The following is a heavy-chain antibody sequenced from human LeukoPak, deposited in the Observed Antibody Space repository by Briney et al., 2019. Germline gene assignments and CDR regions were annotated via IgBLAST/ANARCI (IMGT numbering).Heavy chain of an antibody. J-gene: IGHJ6*03. CDR3: ARGGYRSGGSCYHYYYMDV. Sequence: GASVKVSCKASGGTFSSYAISWVRRAPGQGLEWMGGIIPIFGTANYAQKFQGRVTITADESTSTAYMELSSLRSEDTAVYYCARGGYRSGGSCYHYYYMDVWGKGTTVTVSS. D-gene: IGHD2-15*01. CDR1: GGTFSSYA. V-gene: IGHV1-69*13. CDR2: IIPIFGTA.